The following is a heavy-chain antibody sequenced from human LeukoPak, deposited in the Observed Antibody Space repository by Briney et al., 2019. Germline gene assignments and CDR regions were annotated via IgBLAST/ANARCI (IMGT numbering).Heavy chain of an antibody. CDR2: IIPIFGTA. J-gene: IGHJ4*02. D-gene: IGHD2-21*01. CDR1: GGTFSSYA. CDR3: ARGIGWYFDY. V-gene: IGHV1-69*05. Sequence: SVKVSCKASGGTFSSYAISWVRQAPGQGLEWMGGIIPIFGTANYAQKFQGRVTITTDESTSTAYVELSSLRSDDTAVYYCARGIGWYFDYWGQGTLVTVSS.